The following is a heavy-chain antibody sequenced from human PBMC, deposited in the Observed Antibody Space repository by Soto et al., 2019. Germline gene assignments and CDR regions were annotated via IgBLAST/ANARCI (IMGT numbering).Heavy chain of an antibody. CDR1: GYTFTSYY. Sequence: QVQLVQSGAEVKKPGASVKVSCKASGYTFTSYYMHWVRQAPGQGLEWMGIINPSGGSTSYAQKFQGRVTMTRDTSTSTVYMELSSLRSEDTAVYYCARALLLWFGDPEGDYMDVWGKGTTVTVSS. CDR3: ARALLLWFGDPEGDYMDV. J-gene: IGHJ6*03. D-gene: IGHD3-10*01. CDR2: INPSGGST. V-gene: IGHV1-46*03.